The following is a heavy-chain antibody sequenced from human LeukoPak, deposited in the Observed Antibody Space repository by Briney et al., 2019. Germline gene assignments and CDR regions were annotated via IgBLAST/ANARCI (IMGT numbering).Heavy chain of an antibody. CDR1: GFTFSSYG. CDR3: ARETIFGVAIDAFDI. J-gene: IGHJ3*02. D-gene: IGHD3-3*01. Sequence: PGGSLRLSCAASGFTFSSYGMHWVRQAPGKGLEWVAVIWYDGSNKYYADSVKGRFTISRHNSKNTLYLQMNSLRAEDTAVYYCARETIFGVAIDAFDIWGQGTMVTVSS. CDR2: IWYDGSNK. V-gene: IGHV3-33*01.